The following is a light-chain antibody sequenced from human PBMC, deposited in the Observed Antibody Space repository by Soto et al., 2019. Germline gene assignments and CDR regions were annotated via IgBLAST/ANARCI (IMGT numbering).Light chain of an antibody. CDR3: QQYASSPRT. Sequence: EVVLTQSPGTLSLSPRERATLSCRASQSVSNNYLAWYQHKPGQAPRLLIYGASNRAPGIPDRFSGSGSGPDYTLTISRMQHRDFAVTYCQQYASSPRTFGQGTLVEVK. J-gene: IGKJ1*01. CDR1: QSVSNNY. V-gene: IGKV3-20*01. CDR2: GAS.